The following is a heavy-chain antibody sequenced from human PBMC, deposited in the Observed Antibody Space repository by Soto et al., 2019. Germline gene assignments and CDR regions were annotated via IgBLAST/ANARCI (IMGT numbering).Heavy chain of an antibody. Sequence: PGGSLRLSCAASGFTFSSYGMHWVRQAPGKGLEWVAIIWYDGSNKYYVDSVKGRFTISRDNSKNTLYLQMNSLRAEDTAVYYCARGYSYTSGPDYWGQGTLVTVSS. J-gene: IGHJ4*02. CDR3: ARGYSYTSGPDY. CDR2: IWYDGSNK. D-gene: IGHD6-19*01. V-gene: IGHV3-33*01. CDR1: GFTFSSYG.